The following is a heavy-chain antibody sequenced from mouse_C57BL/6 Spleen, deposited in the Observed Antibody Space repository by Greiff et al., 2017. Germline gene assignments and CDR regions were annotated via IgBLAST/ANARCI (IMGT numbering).Heavy chain of an antibody. Sequence: EVKLMESEGGLVQPGSSMKLSCTASGFTFSDYYMAWVRQVPEKGLEWVANINYDGSSTYYLDSLKSRFIISRDNAKNILYLQMSSLKSEDTATYYCARDYGSGEGWYFDVWGTGTTVTVSS. CDR2: INYDGSST. D-gene: IGHD1-1*01. CDR1: GFTFSDYY. CDR3: ARDYGSGEGWYFDV. V-gene: IGHV5-16*01. J-gene: IGHJ1*03.